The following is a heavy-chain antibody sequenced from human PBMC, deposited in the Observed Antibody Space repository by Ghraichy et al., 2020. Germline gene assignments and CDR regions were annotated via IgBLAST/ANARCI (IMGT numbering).Heavy chain of an antibody. V-gene: IGHV3-48*02. Sequence: LSLTCVGSGFTFGSYSMNWVRQSPGKRLEWVSYITSSSSFISYADSVKGRFTISRDNAQNSLSLQMNSLTDEDTAVYYCARGSRVVRFYYYDGMDVWGKGTTVTVSS. CDR3: ARGSRVVRFYYYDGMDV. CDR1: GFTFGSYS. CDR2: ITSSSSFI. J-gene: IGHJ6*04. D-gene: IGHD4-23*01.